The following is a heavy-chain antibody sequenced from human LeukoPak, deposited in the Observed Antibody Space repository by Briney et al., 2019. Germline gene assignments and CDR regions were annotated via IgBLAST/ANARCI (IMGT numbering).Heavy chain of an antibody. V-gene: IGHV1-18*01. Sequence: VASVKVSCKASGYTFTTYGITWVRQAPGQGLEWMGWISAYNGETNSAQKVQGRVTMTRDSSTRTAYMELRSLRSEDTAVYYCASLDYWGQGTLVTVS. CDR2: ISAYNGET. CDR1: GYTFTTYG. CDR3: ASLDY. J-gene: IGHJ4*02.